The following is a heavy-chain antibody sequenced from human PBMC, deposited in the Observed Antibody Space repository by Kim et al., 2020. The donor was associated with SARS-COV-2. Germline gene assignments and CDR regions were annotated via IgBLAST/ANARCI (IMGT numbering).Heavy chain of an antibody. V-gene: IGHV3-30*18. CDR3: AKGGLYGDYVRSDY. D-gene: IGHD4-17*01. Sequence: GGSLRLSYAASGFAFSSCGMHWVRQAPGKGLEWVAVILYDGSNKYYADSVKGRFTISRDNSKNTLYLQMNSLRAEDTAVYYCAKGGLYGDYVRSDYWGQGTLVTVSS. CDR2: ILYDGSNK. J-gene: IGHJ4*02. CDR1: GFAFSSCG.